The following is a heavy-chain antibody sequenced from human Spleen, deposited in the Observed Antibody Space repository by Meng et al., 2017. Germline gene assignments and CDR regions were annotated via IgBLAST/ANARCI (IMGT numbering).Heavy chain of an antibody. Sequence: ESLKISCAASGFTFSSYAMIWVRHAPGKGLEWVSAISGSGGSTYYADSVKGRFTISRDNSKNTLYLQMNSLRGEDTALYYCAKYSYGLGNYLDYWGQGALVTVSS. D-gene: IGHD3-10*01. CDR1: GFTFSSYA. V-gene: IGHV3-23*01. CDR2: ISGSGGST. CDR3: AKYSYGLGNYLDY. J-gene: IGHJ4*02.